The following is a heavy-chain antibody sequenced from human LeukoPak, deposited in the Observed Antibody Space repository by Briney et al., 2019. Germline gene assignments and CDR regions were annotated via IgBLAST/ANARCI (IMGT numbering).Heavy chain of an antibody. D-gene: IGHD3-10*01. V-gene: IGHV3-33*01. CDR2: IWYDGSNK. Sequence: GGSLRLSCAASGFTFSSYGMHWVRQAPGKGLEWVAVIWYDGSNKYYADSVKGRFTISRDNSKNTLYLQMNSLRAEDTAVYYCAREGYYYGSGRLYDYWGQGTPVTVSS. J-gene: IGHJ4*02. CDR1: GFTFSSYG. CDR3: AREGYYYGSGRLYDY.